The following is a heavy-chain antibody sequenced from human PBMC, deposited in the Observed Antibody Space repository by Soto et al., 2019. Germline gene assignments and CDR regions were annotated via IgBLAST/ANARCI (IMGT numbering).Heavy chain of an antibody. V-gene: IGHV4-59*01. CDR1: GDSLNNNW. D-gene: IGHD3-16*01. J-gene: IGHJ4*02. CDR3: ARGSLVYDS. CDR2: IYYKGDT. Sequence: QVQLLEWGPTLVKPSETLFLTCSVSGDSLNNNWWTWIRQAPGTAPELVGYIYYKGDTRYNPSLESRVTISLDTPKNQMSLELRSVTGADTAVYFCARGSLVYDSWGQGILVTVSS.